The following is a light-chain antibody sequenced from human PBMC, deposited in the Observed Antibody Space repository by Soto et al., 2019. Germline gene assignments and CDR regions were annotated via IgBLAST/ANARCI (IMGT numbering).Light chain of an antibody. CDR2: EVT. CDR3: SSYGGSNNLI. J-gene: IGLJ2*01. V-gene: IGLV2-8*01. Sequence: QSALTQPPSASGSPGQSVTISCTGTSSDVGGYDSVSWYQQHPNKAPKLMIYEVTKRPSGVPDRFSGSKSGSTASLTVSGLQAEDEADYYCSSYGGSNNLIFGGGTQLTVL. CDR1: SSDVGGYDS.